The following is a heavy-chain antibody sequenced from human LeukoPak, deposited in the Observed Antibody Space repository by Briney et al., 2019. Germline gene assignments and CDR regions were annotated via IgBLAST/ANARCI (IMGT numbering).Heavy chain of an antibody. CDR2: INHSGST. Sequence: SETLSLTCAVYGGSFSGYYWSWIRQPPGKGLEWIGEINHSGSTNYNPSLKSRVTISVDTSKNQFSLRLSSVTVADTAVYYCARPIVVVPLRAFDIWGQGTMVTVSS. CDR3: ARPIVVVPLRAFDI. CDR1: GGSFSGYY. J-gene: IGHJ3*02. D-gene: IGHD2-21*01. V-gene: IGHV4-34*01.